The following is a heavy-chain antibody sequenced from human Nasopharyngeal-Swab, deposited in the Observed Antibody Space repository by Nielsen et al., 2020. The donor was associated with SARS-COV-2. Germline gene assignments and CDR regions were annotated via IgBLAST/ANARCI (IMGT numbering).Heavy chain of an antibody. D-gene: IGHD3-22*01. CDR3: AKLADSSGYYSDY. J-gene: IGHJ4*02. CDR1: GFTFSSYS. Sequence: GESLKISCAASGFTFSSYSMNWVRQAPGKGLEWVSSISSSSSYIYYADSVKGRFTISRDNAKNSLYLQMNSLRAEDTALYYCAKLADSSGYYSDYWGQGTLVTVSS. V-gene: IGHV3-21*04. CDR2: ISSSSSYI.